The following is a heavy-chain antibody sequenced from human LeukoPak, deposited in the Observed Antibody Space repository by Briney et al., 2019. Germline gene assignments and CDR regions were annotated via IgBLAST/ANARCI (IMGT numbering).Heavy chain of an antibody. Sequence: ASVKVSCKASGYTFTSYDINWVRQATGQGLEWMGWMNPNSGNTGYAQKFQGRVTMTRNTSISTAYMELSSLRSEDTAVYYCARGPMGELPSYYYYYYMDVWGKGTTVTVSS. CDR3: ARGPMGELPSYYYYYYMDV. CDR1: GYTFTSYD. J-gene: IGHJ6*03. V-gene: IGHV1-8*01. CDR2: MNPNSGNT. D-gene: IGHD1-26*01.